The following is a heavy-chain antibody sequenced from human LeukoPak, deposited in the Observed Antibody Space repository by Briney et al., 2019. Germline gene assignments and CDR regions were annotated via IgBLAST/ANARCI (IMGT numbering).Heavy chain of an antibody. CDR1: GFTFGDYA. J-gene: IGHJ3*02. Sequence: GGSLILSCIASGFTFGDYAMSWVRQAPGKGLEWVGFIRSKAYGGTTEYAASVKSRFSISRDDSKSIAYLQMNSLRTEDTAVFYCTRDCSGGSCWGDAFDIWGQGTMVTVSS. V-gene: IGHV3-49*04. D-gene: IGHD2-15*01. CDR3: TRDCSGGSCWGDAFDI. CDR2: IRSKAYGGTT.